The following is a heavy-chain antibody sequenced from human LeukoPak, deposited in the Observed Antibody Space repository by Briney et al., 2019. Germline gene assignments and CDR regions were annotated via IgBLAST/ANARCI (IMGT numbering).Heavy chain of an antibody. CDR3: ARVSPNSGYPKYYYYALDV. Sequence: SETLSLTCSVSGGSLTRYYWSWIRQPPGKGLEWIGYAYYSGSANYNPSLQSRVTISVDTSKNQVSLKLRSVTAADTALYYCARVSPNSGYPKYYYYALDVWGQGTTVTVSS. J-gene: IGHJ6*02. CDR2: AYYSGSA. D-gene: IGHD5-12*01. V-gene: IGHV4-59*01. CDR1: GGSLTRYY.